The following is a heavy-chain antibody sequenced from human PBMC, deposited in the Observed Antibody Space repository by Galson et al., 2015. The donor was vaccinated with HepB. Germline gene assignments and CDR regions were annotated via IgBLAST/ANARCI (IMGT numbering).Heavy chain of an antibody. D-gene: IGHD5/OR15-5a*01. J-gene: IGHJ6*02. CDR1: GFTFSSYG. Sequence: SLRLSCAASGFTFSSYGMHWVRQAPGKGLEWVAVISYDGSNKYYADSVKGRFTISRDNSKNTLYLQMNSLRAEDTAVYYCAKGLYPYYYYGMDVWGQGTTVTVSS. CDR3: AKGLYPYYYYGMDV. V-gene: IGHV3-30*18. CDR2: ISYDGSNK.